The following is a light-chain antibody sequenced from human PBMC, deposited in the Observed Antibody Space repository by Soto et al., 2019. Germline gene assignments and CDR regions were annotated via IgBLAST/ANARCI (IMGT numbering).Light chain of an antibody. CDR3: QQDKNWPPRA. V-gene: IGKV3-15*01. J-gene: IGKJ1*01. CDR2: GAS. Sequence: EIVMTQSPATLSVSPGERATLSCRASQSVSSNLAWYQQKPGQAPRLLIYGASTRSTGIPARLSGSGSETDVTLIISSLQSEDIAVYYCQQDKNWPPRAFGQGTNVDIK. CDR1: QSVSSN.